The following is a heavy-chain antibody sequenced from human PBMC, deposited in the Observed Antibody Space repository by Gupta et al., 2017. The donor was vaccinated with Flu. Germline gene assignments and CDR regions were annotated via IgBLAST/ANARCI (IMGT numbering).Heavy chain of an antibody. CDR2: IGSGGNT. J-gene: IGHJ4*02. CDR3: ARDLDWAFIF. Sequence: EVHLVESGGGLVQPGGSLRLTCVISGFSLSDSHMNWIQVPGKGPEWISYIGSGGNTDYADSVRGRFTISRDNARDSVFLQMNSLRDEDTALYYCARDLDWAFIFWGQGVLVTVSS. CDR1: GFSLSDSH. D-gene: IGHD2-21*01. V-gene: IGHV3-69-1*01.